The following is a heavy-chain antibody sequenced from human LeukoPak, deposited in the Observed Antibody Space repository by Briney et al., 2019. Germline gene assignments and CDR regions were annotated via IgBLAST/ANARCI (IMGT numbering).Heavy chain of an antibody. Sequence: GRSLRLSCAASGFTFSSYGMHWVRQAPGKGLEWVAVIWYDGSNKYYADSVKGRFTISRDNPKNTLYLQMNSLRAEDTAVYYCARVAHYSSSWYDPSFYYYGMDVWGQGTTVTVSS. CDR2: IWYDGSNK. CDR3: ARVAHYSSSWYDPSFYYYGMDV. CDR1: GFTFSSYG. D-gene: IGHD6-13*01. V-gene: IGHV3-33*01. J-gene: IGHJ6*02.